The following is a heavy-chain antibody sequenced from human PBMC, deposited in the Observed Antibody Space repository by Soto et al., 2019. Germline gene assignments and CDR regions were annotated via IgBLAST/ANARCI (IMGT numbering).Heavy chain of an antibody. CDR2: ISYDGSNK. Sequence: PGGSLRLSCAASGFTFSSYAMHWVRQAPGKGLEWVAVISYDGSNKYYADSVKGRFTISRDNSKNTLYLQMNSLRAEDTAVYYCARDLRFLEWHHFDYWGQGTLVTVSS. CDR3: ARDLRFLEWHHFDY. J-gene: IGHJ4*02. V-gene: IGHV3-30-3*01. D-gene: IGHD3-3*01. CDR1: GFTFSSYA.